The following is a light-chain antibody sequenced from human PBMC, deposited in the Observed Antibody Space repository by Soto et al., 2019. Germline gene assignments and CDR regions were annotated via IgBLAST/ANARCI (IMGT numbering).Light chain of an antibody. CDR2: AAS. V-gene: IGKV1-27*01. Sequence: DIQMTQSPSSLSASVGDTVSITCRASQGIYNYLAWYQKKPGKPPKPLISAASTLHSGVPSRFSGSGSGTDFTLTIISLQPEDVATYYCQKYSSVPFTFGPGTTVDIK. CDR1: QGIYNY. J-gene: IGKJ3*01. CDR3: QKYSSVPFT.